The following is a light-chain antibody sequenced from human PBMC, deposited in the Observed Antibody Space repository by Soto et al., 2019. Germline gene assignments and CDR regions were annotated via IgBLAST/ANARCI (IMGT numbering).Light chain of an antibody. V-gene: IGLV2-11*01. Sequence: QSALTQSRSVSGSPGQSVTISCTGTSSDVGGYNYVSWYQQHPGKAPKVIIHNVSERPSGVPDRFSGSKSGNTASLTISGLQAEDEADYYCFSYAGSSWVFGGGTKVTVL. CDR2: NVS. CDR1: SSDVGGYNY. CDR3: FSYAGSSWV. J-gene: IGLJ3*02.